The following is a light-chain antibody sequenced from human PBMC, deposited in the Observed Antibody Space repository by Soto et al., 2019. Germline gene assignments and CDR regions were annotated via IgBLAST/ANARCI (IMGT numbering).Light chain of an antibody. Sequence: DIVMTQSPDSLAVSLGERATINCKSSQSVLYSLSNKNYLAWYQQKPGQPTKLLIYWASTRESGVPDRFSGSGSGTDFTLTSSSLQAEDGAVYYCQQYYSNPKTFGQGTKVEIK. CDR3: QQYYSNPKT. V-gene: IGKV4-1*01. CDR1: QSVLYSLSNKNY. CDR2: WAS. J-gene: IGKJ1*01.